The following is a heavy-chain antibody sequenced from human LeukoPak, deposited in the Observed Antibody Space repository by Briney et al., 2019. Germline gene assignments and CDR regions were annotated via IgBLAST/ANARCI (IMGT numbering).Heavy chain of an antibody. D-gene: IGHD4-23*01. Sequence: GSLRLSCAASGFSFSTHAMSWVRQAPGKGLEWVSTIYYSGGNTYSADSVKGRFTISRGNAKNMLYLQMNSLRAEDTAIYYCAKDQGQAVVPRRFDYWGQGTLVTVSS. CDR3: AKDQGQAVVPRRFDY. CDR2: IYYSGGNT. J-gene: IGHJ4*02. CDR1: GFSFSTHA. V-gene: IGHV3-23*01.